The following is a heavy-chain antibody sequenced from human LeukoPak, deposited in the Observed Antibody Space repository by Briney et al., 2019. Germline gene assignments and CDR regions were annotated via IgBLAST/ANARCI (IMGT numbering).Heavy chain of an antibody. V-gene: IGHV1-18*04. CDR1: DYTFTSYG. CDR2: ISAYNGNT. D-gene: IGHD3-10*01. CDR3: ARGITMVRGDFDY. J-gene: IGHJ4*02. Sequence: ASVKVSFKASDYTFTSYGISWERQAPGQGLEWMGWISAYNGNTNYAQKLQGRVTMTTDTSTSTACMELRSLRSDDTAVCYCARGITMVRGDFDYWGQGTLVTVSS.